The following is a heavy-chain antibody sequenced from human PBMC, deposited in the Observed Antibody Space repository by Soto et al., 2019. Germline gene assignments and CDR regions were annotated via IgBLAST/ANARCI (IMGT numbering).Heavy chain of an antibody. Sequence: GEPLTISCKGSGYSFTIYWIGWVRKIPGEGLEWMGIIYPGDSDTRYSPSFQGQVTISADKSISTAYLQWSSLKASDTAMYYCARQLPVAGTPLAQYGMDVWGQGTTVTVS. D-gene: IGHD6-19*01. J-gene: IGHJ6*02. CDR3: ARQLPVAGTPLAQYGMDV. CDR2: IYPGDSDT. V-gene: IGHV5-51*01. CDR1: GYSFTIYW.